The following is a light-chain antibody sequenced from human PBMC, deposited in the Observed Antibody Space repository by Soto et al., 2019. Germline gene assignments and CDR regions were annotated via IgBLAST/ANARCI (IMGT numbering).Light chain of an antibody. Sequence: QSVLTQPPSASGSPGQSVTISCTGTSSDVGGYNYVSWYQQHPGKAPKLMIYEVSKRPSGAPDRFSGSKSGNTASLTVSGLQAEDEADYYCSSYAGSNNVVFGTGTKVTVL. V-gene: IGLV2-8*01. CDR2: EVS. CDR3: SSYAGSNNVV. CDR1: SSDVGGYNY. J-gene: IGLJ1*01.